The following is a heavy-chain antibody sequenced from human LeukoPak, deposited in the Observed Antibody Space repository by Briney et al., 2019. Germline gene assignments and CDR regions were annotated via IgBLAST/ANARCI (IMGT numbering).Heavy chain of an antibody. J-gene: IGHJ6*02. D-gene: IGHD3-10*01. CDR3: ARLMYYHASGSYGMDV. CDR1: GGSISSYY. V-gene: IGHV4-59*08. Sequence: PSETLSLTCTVSGGSISSYYWGWIRQPPGKGLEWIGNIYYSGSPNYTPSLKSRVTILEDTSKNQFSLRLSSVTAADTAVYYCARLMYYHASGSYGMDVWGQGTTVTVSS. CDR2: IYYSGSP.